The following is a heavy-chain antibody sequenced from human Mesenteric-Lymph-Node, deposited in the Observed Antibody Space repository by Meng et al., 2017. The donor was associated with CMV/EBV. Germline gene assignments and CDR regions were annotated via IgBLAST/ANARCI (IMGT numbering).Heavy chain of an antibody. V-gene: IGHV3-21*01. CDR1: GFTFSFYS. Sequence: GESLKISCAASGFTFSFYSMSWVRQAPGKGLEWVSSISSSSSYIYYADSVKGRFTISRDNAKNSLYLQMSSLRADDTAVYYCARDRLHIVATESWFDPWGQGTLVTVSS. J-gene: IGHJ5*02. D-gene: IGHD5-12*01. CDR3: ARDRLHIVATESWFDP. CDR2: ISSSSSYI.